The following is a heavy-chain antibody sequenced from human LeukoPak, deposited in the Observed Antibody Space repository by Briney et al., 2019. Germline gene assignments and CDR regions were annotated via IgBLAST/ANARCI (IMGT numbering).Heavy chain of an antibody. V-gene: IGHV4-61*02. CDR1: GGSIRSGIYY. D-gene: IGHD3-10*01. Sequence: PSQTLSLTCTVSGGSIRSGIYYWSWIRQPAGKGLEWIGRIYIGGSTNYNPSLKNRVTISVDTSKNQFSLRLSSVTASDTAVYYCARGRSITMYRGVPYYFDYWDQGTLVTVSS. J-gene: IGHJ4*02. CDR3: ARGRSITMYRGVPYYFDY. CDR2: IYIGGST.